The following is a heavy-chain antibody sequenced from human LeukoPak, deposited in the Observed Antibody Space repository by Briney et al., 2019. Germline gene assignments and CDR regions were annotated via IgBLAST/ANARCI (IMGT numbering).Heavy chain of an antibody. D-gene: IGHD6-13*01. Sequence: GGSLRLSCAASGFTFSSYSMNWVRQAPGKGLEWVSSISSSSSYIYYADSVRGRFTISRDNAKNSLYLQMNSLRAEDTAVYYCARDTSSSWYNYFDYWGQGTLVTVSS. V-gene: IGHV3-21*01. J-gene: IGHJ4*02. CDR2: ISSSSSYI. CDR1: GFTFSSYS. CDR3: ARDTSSSWYNYFDY.